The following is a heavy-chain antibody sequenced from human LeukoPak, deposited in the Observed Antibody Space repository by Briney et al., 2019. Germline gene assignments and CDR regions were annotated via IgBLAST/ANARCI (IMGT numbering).Heavy chain of an antibody. J-gene: IGHJ4*02. CDR3: TRVGYIDEGIDY. CDR2: IKQDGSKK. D-gene: IGHD5-24*01. CDR1: GFPFSSYW. V-gene: IGHV3-7*04. Sequence: GGSLRLSCVASGFPFSSYWMTWVRQAPGKGLEWVANIKQDGSKKSYVDSVKGRFTISRDNAKNSLYLQMNSLRAEDTAIYYCTRVGYIDEGIDYWGQGTLVTASS.